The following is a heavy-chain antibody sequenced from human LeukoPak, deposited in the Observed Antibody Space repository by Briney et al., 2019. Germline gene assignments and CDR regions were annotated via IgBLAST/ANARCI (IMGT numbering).Heavy chain of an antibody. CDR3: ASLNYDSSGAPQGIEDY. J-gene: IGHJ4*02. D-gene: IGHD3-22*01. CDR1: GGSISSSSYY. Sequence: PSETLSLTCTVSGGSISSSSYYWGWIRQPPGKGLEWIGSIFYTGSTFHNPSLKSRVTISVDTSKNQFSLKLSSVTAADTAVYYCASLNYDSSGAPQGIEDYWGQGTLVTVSS. V-gene: IGHV4-39*01. CDR2: IFYTGST.